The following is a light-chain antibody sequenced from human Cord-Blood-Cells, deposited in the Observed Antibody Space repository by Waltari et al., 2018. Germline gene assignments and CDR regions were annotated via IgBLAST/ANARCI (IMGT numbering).Light chain of an antibody. CDR2: LGS. V-gene: IGKV2-28*01. CDR3: MQALQTPLT. Sequence: LMTQYPFPMSVSHGEPSSISCRSSHSLLHSNGYNYLGWYLQKPVQSPQLLIYLGSNRASGVPDRFSGSGSGTDFTLKISRVEAEDVGVYYCMQALQTPLTFGGGTKVEIK. CDR1: HSLLHSNGYNY. J-gene: IGKJ4*01.